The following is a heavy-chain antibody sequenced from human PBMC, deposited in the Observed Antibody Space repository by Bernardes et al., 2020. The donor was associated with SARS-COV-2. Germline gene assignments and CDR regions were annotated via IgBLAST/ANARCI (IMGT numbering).Heavy chain of an antibody. CDR3: ARDIWNGDYYFDL. J-gene: IGHJ4*02. Sequence: SETLTLTCTVSGGSISGYHWSWIRQYPGKGLEWIGYIYSSAVTDSNPSLKSRVTISLDKSKNQFSLRLSSVTAADTAIYYCARDIWNGDYYFDLWGRGTLVTVSS. V-gene: IGHV4-59*01. D-gene: IGHD2-21*02. CDR2: IYSSAVT. CDR1: GGSISGYH.